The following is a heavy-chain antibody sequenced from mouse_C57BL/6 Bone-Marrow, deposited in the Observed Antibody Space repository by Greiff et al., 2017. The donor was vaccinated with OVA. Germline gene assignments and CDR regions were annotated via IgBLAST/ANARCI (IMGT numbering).Heavy chain of an antibody. J-gene: IGHJ3*01. CDR3: ARGGHAAWFAY. V-gene: IGHV5-17*01. Sequence: EVKLVESGGGLVKPGGSLKLSCAASGFTFSDYGMHWVRQAPEKGLEWVAYISSGSSTIYYADTVKGRFTISRDNAKNTLFLQMTSLRSEDTAMYYCARGGHAAWFAYWGQGTLVTVSA. CDR2: ISSGSSTI. CDR1: GFTFSDYG.